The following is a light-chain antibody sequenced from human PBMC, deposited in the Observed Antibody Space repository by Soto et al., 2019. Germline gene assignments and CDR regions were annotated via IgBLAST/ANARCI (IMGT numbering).Light chain of an antibody. V-gene: IGKV3-15*01. Sequence: EIVMTQSPATLSVSPGERVTLYCRASQSVSIDLAWYQQKPGQAPRLLIYGASTRATDIPATFTGSGSGTEFTLTISSLQSEDIAVYYCQQYNKWPQTFGQGTKVDIK. CDR2: GAS. CDR1: QSVSID. CDR3: QQYNKWPQT. J-gene: IGKJ1*01.